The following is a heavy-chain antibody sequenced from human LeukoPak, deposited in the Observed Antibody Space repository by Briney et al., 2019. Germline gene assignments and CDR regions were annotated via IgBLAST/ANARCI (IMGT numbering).Heavy chain of an antibody. Sequence: PGGSLRLSCAASGFTFSIYSMNWVRQAPGKGLEWVAVIWYDGSNKYYADSVKGRSTISRDNSKNTLYLQMNSLRAEDTAVYYCARSDGWYDYWGQGTLVTVSS. CDR2: IWYDGSNK. J-gene: IGHJ4*02. CDR3: ARSDGWYDY. V-gene: IGHV3-33*08. D-gene: IGHD6-19*01. CDR1: GFTFSIYS.